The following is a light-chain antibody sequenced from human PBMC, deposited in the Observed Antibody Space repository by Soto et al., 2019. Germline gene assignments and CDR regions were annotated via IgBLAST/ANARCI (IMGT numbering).Light chain of an antibody. Sequence: QSALTHPASVSGSPGQSTTISCTGTSSDIGGYNYVSWYQQLPGEAPKLIIYDVSDRPSGVSTRFSGSKSGNTASLTISGLHAEDEGDYYCSSFTSRHTYVFGTGTKLTVL. J-gene: IGLJ1*01. V-gene: IGLV2-14*01. CDR3: SSFTSRHTYV. CDR1: SSDIGGYNY. CDR2: DVS.